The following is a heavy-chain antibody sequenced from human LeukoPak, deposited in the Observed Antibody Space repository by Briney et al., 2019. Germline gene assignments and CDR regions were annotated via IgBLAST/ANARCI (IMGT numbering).Heavy chain of an antibody. CDR1: GGSISNNGYF. CDR2: IYYSGHT. D-gene: IGHD2-15*01. CDR3: ARNGNIVVVVAARGFDP. V-gene: IGHV4-39*01. Sequence: SGTRSPTCTVSGGSISNNGYFWGCIRQPPGKGLEWIVSIYYSGHTSYNPSLKSRVTISVDTSKNQFSLRLSSVTAADTAFYYCARNGNIVVVVAARGFDPWGQGTLVTVSS. J-gene: IGHJ5*02.